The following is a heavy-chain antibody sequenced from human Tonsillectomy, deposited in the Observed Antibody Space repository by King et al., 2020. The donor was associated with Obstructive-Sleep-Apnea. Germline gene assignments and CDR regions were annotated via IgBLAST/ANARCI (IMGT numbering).Heavy chain of an antibody. D-gene: IGHD6-13*01. CDR3: AGTAVDPYSSSGYYYYYCMDV. Sequence: VQLVESGGGVVQPGRSLRLSCAASGFTFSTYAMHWVRQVPGKGLEWVAVISYDGSHKYYADSLKGRFTISRDNSKNTLYLQMNSLRPEDTAVYYCAGTAVDPYSSSGYYYYYCMDVWGQGTTVTVSS. CDR2: ISYDGSHK. CDR1: GFTFSTYA. V-gene: IGHV3-30-3*01. J-gene: IGHJ6*02.